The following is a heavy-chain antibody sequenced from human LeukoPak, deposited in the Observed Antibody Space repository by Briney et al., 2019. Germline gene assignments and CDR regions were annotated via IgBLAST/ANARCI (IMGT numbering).Heavy chain of an antibody. CDR1: GFPFSDYS. CDR2: IRISSGNT. CDR3: ARDHNYAFDN. J-gene: IGHJ4*02. D-gene: IGHD1-1*01. Sequence: GGSLRLSCTASGFPFSDYSMNWVRQAPGKGLEWSSYIRISSGNTKYADSVGGRFNISADNAKNSLYLPMNSLRVEETAVYYCARDHNYAFDNCGQGTLVSVSS. V-gene: IGHV3-48*04.